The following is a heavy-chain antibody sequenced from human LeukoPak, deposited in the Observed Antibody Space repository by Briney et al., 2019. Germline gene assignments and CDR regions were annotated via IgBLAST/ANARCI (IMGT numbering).Heavy chain of an antibody. D-gene: IGHD1-14*01. Sequence: GGSLRLSCTASGFIFDTHTLTWVRQAPGKGLEWVASISGSGDSTNYGDSVKGRFTISRGNFKRTVHLEMSNLRADDTAMYYCVRRAAVRGMDFWGLGTTVIVSS. CDR3: VRRAAVRGMDF. J-gene: IGHJ6*02. CDR1: GFIFDTHT. V-gene: IGHV3-23*01. CDR2: ISGSGDST.